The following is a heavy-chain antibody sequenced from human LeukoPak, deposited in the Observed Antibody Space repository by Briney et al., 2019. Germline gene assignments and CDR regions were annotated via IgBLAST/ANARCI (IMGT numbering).Heavy chain of an antibody. CDR3: ATNPSTGHKN. J-gene: IGHJ4*02. V-gene: IGHV3-21*01. D-gene: IGHD4-17*01. CDR1: GFTFSSYS. Sequence: KAGGSLRLSCAASGFTFSSYSMNWVRQAPGKGLEWVSSISSSSSYIYYSDSVKGRFTISRDTAKNSLYLQMNSLRAEDTAVYYCATNPSTGHKNWGQGTLVTVSS. CDR2: ISSSSSYI.